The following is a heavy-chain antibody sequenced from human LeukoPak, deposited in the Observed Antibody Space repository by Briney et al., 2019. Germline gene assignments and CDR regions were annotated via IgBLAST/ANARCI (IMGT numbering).Heavy chain of an antibody. V-gene: IGHV3-64*01. CDR3: ASQGMDV. CDR2: ISSNGGST. Sequence: GGSLRLSCAASGFTFSSYAMHWVRQAPGKGLEYVSAISSNGGSTYYANSAKGRFTISRDNSKNTLYLQMGSLRAEDMAVYYCASQGMDVWGQGTTVTVSS. J-gene: IGHJ6*02. CDR1: GFTFSSYA.